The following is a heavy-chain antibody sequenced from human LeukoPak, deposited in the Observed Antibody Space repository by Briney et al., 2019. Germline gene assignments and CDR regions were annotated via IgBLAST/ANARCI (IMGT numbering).Heavy chain of an antibody. Sequence: PGGSLRLSCAASGFTFSSYSMNWVRQAPGKGLEWVSSISRSSSYIYNADSVKGRFTISRDNAKNSLYLQMNSLRAEDTAVYYCARDSAMARGVDDAFDIWGQGIMVTVSS. CDR3: ARDSAMARGVDDAFDI. J-gene: IGHJ3*02. CDR1: GFTFSSYS. D-gene: IGHD3-10*01. CDR2: ISRSSSYI. V-gene: IGHV3-21*01.